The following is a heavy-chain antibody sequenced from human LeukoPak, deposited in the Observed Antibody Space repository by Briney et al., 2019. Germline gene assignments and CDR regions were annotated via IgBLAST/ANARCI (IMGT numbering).Heavy chain of an antibody. CDR1: GGSISGYY. Sequence: ASETLSLTCTVSGGSISGYYWSWIRQPPGKGLEWIGSIYYSGSTYYNPSLKSRVTISVDTSKNQFSLKLSSVTAADTAVYYCARPAIVGATNAFDIWGQGTMVTVSS. J-gene: IGHJ3*02. CDR2: IYYSGST. V-gene: IGHV4-59*05. CDR3: ARPAIVGATNAFDI. D-gene: IGHD1-26*01.